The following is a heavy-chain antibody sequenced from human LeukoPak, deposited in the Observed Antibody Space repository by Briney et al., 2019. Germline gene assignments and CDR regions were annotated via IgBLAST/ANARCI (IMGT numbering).Heavy chain of an antibody. CDR1: GYTFTGYY. CDR3: ARTLPVTTRMGDY. Sequence: ASVKVPCKASGYTFTGYYMHWVRQAPGQGLEWMGWINPHSGGTNYAQKFQGRVTMTRDTSISTAYMELSRLRSDDTAVYYCARTLPVTTRMGDYWGQGTLVTVSS. CDR2: INPHSGGT. J-gene: IGHJ4*02. V-gene: IGHV1-2*02. D-gene: IGHD4-11*01.